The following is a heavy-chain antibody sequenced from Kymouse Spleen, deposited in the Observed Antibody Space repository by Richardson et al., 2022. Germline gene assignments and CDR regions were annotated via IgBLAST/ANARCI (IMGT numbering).Heavy chain of an antibody. CDR3: ARGWSSSLYYFDY. D-gene: IGHD6-13*01. CDR2: INHSGST. CDR1: GGSFSGYY. J-gene: IGHJ4*02. V-gene: IGHV4-34*01. Sequence: QVQLQQWGAGLLKPSETLSLTCAVYGGSFSGYYWSWIRQPPGKGLEWIGEINHSGSTNYNPSLKSRVTISVDTSKNQFSLKLSSVTAADTAVYYCARGWSSSLYYFDYWGQGTLVTVSS.